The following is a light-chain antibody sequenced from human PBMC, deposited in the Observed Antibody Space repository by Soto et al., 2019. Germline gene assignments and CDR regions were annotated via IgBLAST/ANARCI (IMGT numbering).Light chain of an antibody. CDR1: QSVSISH. V-gene: IGKV3-20*01. CDR3: QQYGSTPRVT. CDR2: GAS. Sequence: EIVLTQSPGTLSLSPGERATLSCRASQSVSISHLAWYQQKPGQAPRLLIYGASIRATGIPDRFSGSGSGANLPLNNITLGAGDFRVFYCQQYGSTPRVTFGQGTKLEIK. J-gene: IGKJ2*01.